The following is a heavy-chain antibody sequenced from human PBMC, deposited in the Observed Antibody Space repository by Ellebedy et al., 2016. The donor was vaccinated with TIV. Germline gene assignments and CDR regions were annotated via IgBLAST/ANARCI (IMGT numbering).Heavy chain of an antibody. V-gene: IGHV1-46*01. CDR1: GYTFTSYY. CDR2: INPSGGST. CDR3: ATGDGWWQVRDY. J-gene: IGHJ4*02. Sequence: ASVKVSCXASGYTFTSYYMHWVRQAPGQGLEWMGIINPSGGSTSYAQKFQGRVTMTRDTSTSTVYMELSSLRSEDTAVYYCATGDGWWQVRDYWGQGTLVTVSS. D-gene: IGHD2-15*01.